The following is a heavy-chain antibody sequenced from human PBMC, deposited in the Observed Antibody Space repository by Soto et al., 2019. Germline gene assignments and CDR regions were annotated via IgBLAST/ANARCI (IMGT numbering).Heavy chain of an antibody. CDR1: GFTFSSYS. CDR2: ISSSSSYI. Sequence: EVQLVESGGGLVKPGGSLRLSCAASGFTFSSYSMNWVRQAPGKGLEWVSSISSSSSYIYYADSVKGRFTISRDNAKNSLYLQMNSLRAGDTAVYYCARGRVVAALETTLNYWGQGTLVTVSS. D-gene: IGHD6-6*01. V-gene: IGHV3-21*01. CDR3: ARGRVVAALETTLNY. J-gene: IGHJ4*02.